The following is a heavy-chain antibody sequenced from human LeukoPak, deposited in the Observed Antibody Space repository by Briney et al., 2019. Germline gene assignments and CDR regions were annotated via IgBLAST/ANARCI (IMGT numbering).Heavy chain of an antibody. D-gene: IGHD3-16*01. CDR2: IIAMSGKT. J-gene: IGHJ4*02. V-gene: IGHV1-69*01. CDR1: GGPFSHYA. CDR3: ASRIWGIDF. Sequence: SSVKVSCKASGGPFSHYALTWVRQAPGQGLEWMGGIIAMSGKTNYGQRLQGRITITADASTSTAYMALSTLRSADTAVYYCASRIWGIDFWGQGTLVTVSS.